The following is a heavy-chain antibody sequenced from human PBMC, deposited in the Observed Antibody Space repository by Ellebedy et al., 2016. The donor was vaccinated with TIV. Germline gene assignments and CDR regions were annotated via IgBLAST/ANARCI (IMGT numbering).Heavy chain of an antibody. V-gene: IGHV3-23*01. CDR2: ISWNSGSI. Sequence: GESLKISCAASGFTFSSYAMSWVRQAPGKGLEWVSGISWNSGSIGYADSVKGRFTISRDDSKSTLSLQMNSLRAEDTAVYYCANHRPISVAAVPYFDYWGQGTLVTVSS. CDR1: GFTFSSYA. J-gene: IGHJ4*02. D-gene: IGHD6-19*01. CDR3: ANHRPISVAAVPYFDY.